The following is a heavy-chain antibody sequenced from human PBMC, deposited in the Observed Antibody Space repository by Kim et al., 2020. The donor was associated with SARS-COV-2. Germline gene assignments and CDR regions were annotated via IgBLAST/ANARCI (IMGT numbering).Heavy chain of an antibody. CDR1: GYTFTSYG. D-gene: IGHD3-9*01. V-gene: IGHV1-18*04. J-gene: IGHJ4*02. Sequence: ASVKVSCKASGYTFTSYGISWVRQAPGQGLEWMGWISAYNGNTNYAQKLQGRVTMTTDTSTSTAYMELRSLRSDDTAVYYCARDTYYDILTGYYLGGYWGQGTLVTVSS. CDR3: ARDTYYDILTGYYLGGY. CDR2: ISAYNGNT.